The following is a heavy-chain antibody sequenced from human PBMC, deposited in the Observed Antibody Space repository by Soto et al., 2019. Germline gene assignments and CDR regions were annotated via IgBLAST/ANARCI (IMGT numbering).Heavy chain of an antibody. J-gene: IGHJ6*02. CDR3: ACGPPYSGRAV. V-gene: IGHV1-8*01. CDR1: GYTFTSYD. CDR2: MNPNSGNT. Sequence: QVQLVQSGAEVKKPGASVKVSCKASGYTFTSYDINWVRQATGQGLEWMGWMNPNSGNTGYAQKFQGRVTMNTSISTAYMELPTLRSADPDVYYCACGPPYSGRAVWGQGTTVTVSS.